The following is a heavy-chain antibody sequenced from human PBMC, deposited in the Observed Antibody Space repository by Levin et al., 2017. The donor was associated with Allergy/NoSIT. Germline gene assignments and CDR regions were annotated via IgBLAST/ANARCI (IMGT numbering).Heavy chain of an antibody. D-gene: IGHD3-22*01. CDR2: IIPIFGTA. V-gene: IGHV1-69*13. J-gene: IGHJ4*02. Sequence: SVKVSCKASGGTFSSYAISWVRQAPGQGLEWMGGIIPIFGTANYAQKFQGRVTITADESTSTAYMELSSLRSEDTAVYYCARIYDSRDYFDYWGQGTLVTVSS. CDR3: ARIYDSRDYFDY. CDR1: GGTFSSYA.